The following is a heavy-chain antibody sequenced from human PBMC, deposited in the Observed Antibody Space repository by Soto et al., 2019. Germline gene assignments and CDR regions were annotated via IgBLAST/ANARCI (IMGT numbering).Heavy chain of an antibody. CDR3: ARGPPVVGNTTPLDS. V-gene: IGHV4-4*02. Sequence: SETLSLTCTVSGGSITNSNWWSWVRLPPAKGLEWIGDIYHAGSTKYNPSLERRVTMSVDTSNNQFALTLTSVTAADTAVYFCARGPPVVGNTTPLDSWGQGTLVTVSS. D-gene: IGHD3-22*01. CDR2: IYHAGST. J-gene: IGHJ4*02. CDR1: GGSITNSNW.